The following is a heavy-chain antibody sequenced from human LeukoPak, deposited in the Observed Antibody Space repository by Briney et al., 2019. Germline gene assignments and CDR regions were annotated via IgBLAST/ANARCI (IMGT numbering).Heavy chain of an antibody. CDR2: ISSSGSTI. D-gene: IGHD1-26*01. J-gene: IGHJ3*02. CDR3: ARDSGSYLGAAFDI. V-gene: IGHV3-11*04. Sequence: PGGSLRLSCAASGFTFSDYYMSWVRQAPGKGLEWVSYISSSGSTIYYADSVKGRFTISRDNAKNSLYLQMNSLRAEDTAVYYCARDSGSYLGAAFDIWGQGTMVTVSS. CDR1: GFTFSDYY.